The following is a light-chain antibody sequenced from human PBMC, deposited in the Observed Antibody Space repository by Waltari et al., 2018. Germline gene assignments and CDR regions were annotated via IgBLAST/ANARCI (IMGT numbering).Light chain of an antibody. J-gene: IGLJ2*01. CDR3: QAWDPTSHVT. CDR1: GLGNKY. Sequence: SYELTQPPSMSVSPGQTASIPCSGDGLGNKYVSWFQQRPGQSPVLVIYEDAKRPSGVPARISGSNSENMATLTISGTQATDEADYYCQAWDPTSHVTFGGGTKLTVL. V-gene: IGLV3-1*01. CDR2: EDA.